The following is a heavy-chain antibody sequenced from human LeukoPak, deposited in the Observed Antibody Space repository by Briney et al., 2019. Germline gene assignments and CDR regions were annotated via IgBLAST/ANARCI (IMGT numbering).Heavy chain of an antibody. D-gene: IGHD6-25*01. CDR2: IYYSGST. CDR3: AREAGHAFDI. Sequence: SETLSLTCTVSGGSISSYYWSWIRQPPGKGLEWIGYIYYSGSTNYNPSLKSRVTISVDTSKNQFSLKLSSVTAADTAVYYCAREAGHAFDIWGQGTMVTVSS. V-gene: IGHV4-59*12. J-gene: IGHJ3*02. CDR1: GGSISSYY.